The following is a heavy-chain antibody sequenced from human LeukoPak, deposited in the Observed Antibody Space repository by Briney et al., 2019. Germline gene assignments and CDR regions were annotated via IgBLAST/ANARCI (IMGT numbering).Heavy chain of an antibody. CDR1: GYTFTSYY. Sequence: GASVKVSCKASGYTFTSYYMHWVRQAPGQGLEWMGIIDPSGGSTSYAQKFQGRVTMTRDTSTSTVYMELSSLRSEDTAVYYCARDLERLLLWFGDLGYGMDLWGQGTTVTVSS. CDR3: ARDLERLLLWFGDLGYGMDL. D-gene: IGHD3-10*01. J-gene: IGHJ6*02. V-gene: IGHV1-46*01. CDR2: IDPSGGST.